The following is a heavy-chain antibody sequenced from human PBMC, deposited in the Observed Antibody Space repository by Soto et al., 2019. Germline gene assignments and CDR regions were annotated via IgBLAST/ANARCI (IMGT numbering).Heavy chain of an antibody. V-gene: IGHV2-70*13. CDR3: ARSIRGPRRFNGMDV. J-gene: IGHJ6*02. CDR1: GFSLTSPGMG. CDR2: IERDDDDK. D-gene: IGHD1-20*01. Sequence: KSGPTLVNPTATLTLTCNFSGFSLTSPGMGVSWIRQSPGKALEWLALIERDDDDKYYSTSLKTRLTIATDTRKNQVVLTMANMEPADTATYYCARSIRGPRRFNGMDVWGQGTTVTVSS.